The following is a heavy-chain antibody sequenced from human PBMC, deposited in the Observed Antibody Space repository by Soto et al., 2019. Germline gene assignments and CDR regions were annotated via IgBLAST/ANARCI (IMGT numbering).Heavy chain of an antibody. V-gene: IGHV5-10-1*01. J-gene: IGHJ6*02. Sequence: PGESLKISCQGSGYSFTTHWITWVRQTPGKGPEWMGRIDPSNSYINYSPSFQGHVTISVDRSISTAYLQWSRLEASDNDIYSCARRLSGPKEEYNAYYFYGLDVWGQGTKVTVSS. CDR2: IDPSNSYI. D-gene: IGHD1-1*01. CDR1: GYSFTTHW. CDR3: ARRLSGPKEEYNAYYFYGLDV.